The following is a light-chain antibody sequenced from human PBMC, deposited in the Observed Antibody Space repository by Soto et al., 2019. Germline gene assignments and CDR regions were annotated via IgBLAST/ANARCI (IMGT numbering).Light chain of an antibody. V-gene: IGKV3-20*01. CDR1: QSVSSSF. CDR2: GAS. CDR3: QQYGSSPRT. J-gene: IGKJ5*01. Sequence: DMVLTQSPDTLSLSPGERATRSCRASQSVSSSFLAWYQQKVGQAPRLLIYGASSRATGIPDRFSGSGSGTDFTLTISRLEPEDVVVYYCQQYGSSPRTFGQRTR.